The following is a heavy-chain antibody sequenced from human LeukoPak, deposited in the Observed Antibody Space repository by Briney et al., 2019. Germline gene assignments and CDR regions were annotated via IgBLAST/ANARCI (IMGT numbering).Heavy chain of an antibody. V-gene: IGHV4-39*01. Sequence: PSETLSLTCTVSGGSISSSSYYWGWIRQPPGKGLEWIGSIYYSGSTYYNPSLKSRVTISVDTSKNQFSLKLSSVTAADTAVYYCARLFNERNWNYVIDYWGQGTLVTVSS. CDR1: GGSISSSSYY. D-gene: IGHD1-7*01. CDR2: IYYSGST. CDR3: ARLFNERNWNYVIDY. J-gene: IGHJ4*02.